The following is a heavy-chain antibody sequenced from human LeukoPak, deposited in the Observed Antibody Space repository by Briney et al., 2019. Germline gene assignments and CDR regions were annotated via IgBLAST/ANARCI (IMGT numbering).Heavy chain of an antibody. CDR3: ARHLWSEYHKFDY. D-gene: IGHD3-3*01. J-gene: IGHJ4*02. CDR1: SGSIDNFY. Sequence: YPSETLSLTRTISSGSIDNFYWSWIRQPAGKGLEWIGQIYFSGNTKYNPSLKSRVTISVDRSENQFSLKLSSVTVADTAVYFCARHLWSEYHKFDYWGQGTLVTVSS. CDR2: IYFSGNT. V-gene: IGHV4-59*01.